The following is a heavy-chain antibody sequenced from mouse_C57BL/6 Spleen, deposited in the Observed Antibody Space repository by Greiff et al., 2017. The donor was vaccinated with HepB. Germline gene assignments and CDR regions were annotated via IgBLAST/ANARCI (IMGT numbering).Heavy chain of an antibody. D-gene: IGHD3-2*02. J-gene: IGHJ4*01. CDR3: ARDSSGSYAMDY. V-gene: IGHV2-9-1*01. CDR2: IWTGEGT. CDR1: GFSLTSYA. Sequence: VQLQQSGPGLVAPSQSLSITCTVSGFSLTSYAISWVRQPPGKGLEWLGVIWTGEGTNYNLALKSRLSISKDNSKSQVFLKMNSLQTDDTARYYCARDSSGSYAMDYWGQGTSVTVSS.